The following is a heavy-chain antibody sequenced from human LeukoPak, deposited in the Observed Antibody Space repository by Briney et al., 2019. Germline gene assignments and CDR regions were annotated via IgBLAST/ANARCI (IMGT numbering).Heavy chain of an antibody. CDR1: GGSISSYS. V-gene: IGHV4-59*01. D-gene: IGHD6-13*01. CDR2: IYYSGST. Sequence: PSETLSLTCTVSGGSISSYSWNWIRQPPWKGLEWIGYIYYSGSTNYNPSLKSRVTISVDTSKNQFSLKLSSVTAADTAVYYCATTQTLPGIAAAGIFQHWGQGTLVTVSS. J-gene: IGHJ1*01. CDR3: ATTQTLPGIAAAGIFQH.